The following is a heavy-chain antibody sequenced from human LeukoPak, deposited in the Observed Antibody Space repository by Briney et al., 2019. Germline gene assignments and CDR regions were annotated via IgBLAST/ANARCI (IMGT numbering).Heavy chain of an antibody. V-gene: IGHV3-11*01. CDR1: GFTFSDYY. D-gene: IGHD3-10*01. Sequence: PGGSLRLSCAASGFTFSDYYMSWIRQAPGKGLEWVSYISSSGSTIYYADSVKGRFTISRDNAKNSLYLQMNSLRAEDTAVYYCARHPRSGSYYTDWFDTWGQGTLVTVSS. CDR2: ISSSGSTI. CDR3: ARHPRSGSYYTDWFDT. J-gene: IGHJ5*02.